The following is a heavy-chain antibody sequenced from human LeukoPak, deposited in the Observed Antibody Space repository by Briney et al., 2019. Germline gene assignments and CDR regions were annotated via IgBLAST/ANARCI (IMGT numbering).Heavy chain of an antibody. V-gene: IGHV3-13*01. J-gene: IGHJ5*02. D-gene: IGHD2-2*01. CDR3: ARGYAGWFDP. CDR2: IGTAGDT. Sequence: PGGSLRLSCAASGFTFSSYDMPWVRQATGKGLEWVSAIGTAGDTYYPGSVKGRFTISREKAKNSLYLQMNSLRAGDTAVYYCARGYAGWFDPWGQGTLVTVSS. CDR1: GFTFSSYD.